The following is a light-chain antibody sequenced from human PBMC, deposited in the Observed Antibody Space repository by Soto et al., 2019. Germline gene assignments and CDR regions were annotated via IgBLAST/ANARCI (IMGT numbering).Light chain of an antibody. CDR3: QQSDSTPYT. V-gene: IGKV1-39*01. Sequence: DIQMTQSPSSLSASVGDRVTINCRASQSISTFLNWYQQKPGQAPKVLISAASTLQSGVPSRFSGRGSGTDFTLTISSLQPEDFATYYCQQSDSTPYTFGQGTILETK. CDR2: AAS. CDR1: QSISTF. J-gene: IGKJ2*01.